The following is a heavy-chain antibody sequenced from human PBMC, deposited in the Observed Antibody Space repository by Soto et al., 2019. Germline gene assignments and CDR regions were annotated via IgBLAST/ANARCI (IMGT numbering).Heavy chain of an antibody. V-gene: IGHV1-69*05. J-gene: IGHJ4*02. CDR1: GGTFSSYA. CDR2: IIPIFGTA. CDR3: ARDVDADFRTDFDY. Sequence: SVKVSCKASGGTFSSYAISWVRQAPGQGLEWMGGIIPIFGTANYAQKFQGRVTISRDNAENSVYLEMESLRDEDTALYYCARDVDADFRTDFDYWGRGTLVTVPQ. D-gene: IGHD4-17*01.